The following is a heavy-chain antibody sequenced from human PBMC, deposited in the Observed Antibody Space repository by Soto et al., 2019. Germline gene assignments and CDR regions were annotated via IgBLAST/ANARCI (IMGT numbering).Heavy chain of an antibody. CDR2: INPNGGST. CDR1: GYTFIHYY. Sequence: QVQLVQSGAEVKKPGASVKISCKASGYTFIHYYIHWVRQAPGQGLEWMAIINPNGGSTNYAQKFPGRVTVTSDTSTTTDSMELNSLESDDAAVYFCARSLLQGDFWGQGTLVTVSS. J-gene: IGHJ4*02. CDR3: ARSLLQGDF. V-gene: IGHV1-46*01. D-gene: IGHD2-21*01.